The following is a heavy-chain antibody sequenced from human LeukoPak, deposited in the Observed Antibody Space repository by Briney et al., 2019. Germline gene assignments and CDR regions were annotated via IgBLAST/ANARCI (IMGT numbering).Heavy chain of an antibody. D-gene: IGHD3-3*01. CDR3: ASLTYYDFWSGYFSEYWFDP. J-gene: IGHJ5*02. V-gene: IGHV4-59*06. CDR2: IYYSGST. CDR1: GGSISSYY. Sequence: PSETLSLTCTVSGGSISSYYWSWIRQPPGKGLEWIGYIYYSGSTYYNPSLKSRVTISVDTSKNQFSLKLSSVTAADTAVYYCASLTYYDFWSGYFSEYWFDPWGQGTLVTVSS.